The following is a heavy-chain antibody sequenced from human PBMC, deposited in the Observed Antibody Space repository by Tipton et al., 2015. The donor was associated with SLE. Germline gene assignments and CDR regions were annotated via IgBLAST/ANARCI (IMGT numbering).Heavy chain of an antibody. D-gene: IGHD6-6*01. CDR3: ARRYKEYSGSYYFDY. Sequence: TLSLTCTVSGGSISSYYWSWIRQPPGKGLEWIGYIYYSGSTNYNPSLKSRVTISVDTSKNQFSLKLSSVTAADTAVYYCARRYKEYSGSYYFDYWGQGTLVTVSS. V-gene: IGHV4-59*01. CDR1: GGSISSYY. CDR2: IYYSGST. J-gene: IGHJ4*02.